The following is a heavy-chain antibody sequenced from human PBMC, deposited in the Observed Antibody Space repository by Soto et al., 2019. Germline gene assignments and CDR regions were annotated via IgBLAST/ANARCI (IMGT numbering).Heavy chain of an antibody. CDR2: ISAYNGNT. CDR3: ARGRSGGNWLVSSERGGAQNFDY. D-gene: IGHD2-21*01. CDR1: GYTFTSYG. Sequence: QVQLVQSGAEVKKPGASVKVSCKASGYTFTSYGISWVRQAPGQGLEWMGWISAYNGNTNYAQKRQGRVTMTTDTSTSTAYMELRSLRSDDTAVYYCARGRSGGNWLVSSERGGAQNFDYWGQGTLVTVSS. J-gene: IGHJ4*02. V-gene: IGHV1-18*01.